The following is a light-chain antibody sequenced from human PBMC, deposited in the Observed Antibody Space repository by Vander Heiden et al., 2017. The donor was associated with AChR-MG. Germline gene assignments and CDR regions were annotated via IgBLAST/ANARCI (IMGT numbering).Light chain of an antibody. V-gene: IGLV2-11*01. Sequence: QSALTQPRSVSGSPGQSVTISCTGTSSDVGGYNYVSWYQQYPGKAPKVRMYDVSERPSGVPDSFSGSKSGNKASLTISGLQTDDEAYDYCCSYGRNYGVFGGGTKLTVL. CDR1: SSDVGGYNY. CDR3: CSYGRNYGV. J-gene: IGLJ3*02. CDR2: DVS.